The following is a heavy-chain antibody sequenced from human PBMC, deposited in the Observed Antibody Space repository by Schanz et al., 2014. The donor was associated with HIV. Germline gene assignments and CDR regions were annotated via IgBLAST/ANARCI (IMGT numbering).Heavy chain of an antibody. J-gene: IGHJ3*02. D-gene: IGHD3-22*01. CDR2: MNQDGSRK. CDR1: GFPFAAYA. Sequence: EVLLVESGGGFVQPGGSLRLSCATSGFPFAAYAMTWVRQAPGKGLEMVANMNQDGSRKYYVDSVKGRFTISRDNAANSLFLQMNSLRAEDTAVYYCVHDDSDNDGFDMWGQGTMVTVSS. V-gene: IGHV3-7*01. CDR3: VHDDSDNDGFDM.